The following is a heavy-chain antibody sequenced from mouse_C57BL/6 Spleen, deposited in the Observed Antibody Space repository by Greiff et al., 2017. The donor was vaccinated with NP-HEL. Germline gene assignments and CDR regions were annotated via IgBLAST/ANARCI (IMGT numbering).Heavy chain of an antibody. V-gene: IGHV1-85*01. CDR3: ARYGNYVGNAMDY. Sequence: VKLQESGPELVKPGASVKLSCKASGFTFTSYDIYWVQQRPGQGLEWVGCIYPSGGSTKYNEKFKGQSTLTVDTSSSTAYMELHSRTSEDSAVYFCARYGNYVGNAMDYWGQGTSVTVSS. CDR1: GFTFTSYD. D-gene: IGHD2-1*01. J-gene: IGHJ4*01. CDR2: IYPSGGST.